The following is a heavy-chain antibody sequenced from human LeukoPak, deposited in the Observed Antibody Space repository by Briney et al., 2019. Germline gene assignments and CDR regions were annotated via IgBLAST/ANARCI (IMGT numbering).Heavy chain of an antibody. CDR1: GFTFSSYS. V-gene: IGHV3-23*01. D-gene: IGHD6-6*01. Sequence: PGGSLRLSCAASGFTFSSYSMNWVRQAPGKGLEWVSAISGSGGSTYYADSVKGRFTISRDNSKNTLYLQMNSLRAEDTAVYYCAKGDSSSSDYYFDYWGQGTLVTVSS. J-gene: IGHJ4*02. CDR3: AKGDSSSSDYYFDY. CDR2: ISGSGGST.